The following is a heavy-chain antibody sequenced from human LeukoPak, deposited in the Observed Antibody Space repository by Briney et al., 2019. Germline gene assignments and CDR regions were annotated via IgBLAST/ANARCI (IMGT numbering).Heavy chain of an antibody. CDR1: GGSISGSY. J-gene: IGHJ5*02. CDR3: AKDGANWFGP. Sequence: SETLSLTCTASGGSISGSYWSWIRQPAGKGLEWIGRMYSSGTTNHNPSLKSRVAMSIDTSRNRFSLKLSSVTAADTAVYYCAKDGANWFGPWGQGILVTVSS. CDR2: MYSSGTT. V-gene: IGHV4-4*07. D-gene: IGHD3-16*01.